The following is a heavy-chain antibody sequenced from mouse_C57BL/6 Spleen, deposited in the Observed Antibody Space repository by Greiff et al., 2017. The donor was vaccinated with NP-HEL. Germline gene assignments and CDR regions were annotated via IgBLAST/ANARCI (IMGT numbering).Heavy chain of an antibody. V-gene: IGHV1-15*01. CDR3: SPPYPYYFDY. CDR1: GYTFTDYE. D-gene: IGHD2-10*01. CDR2: IDPETGGT. J-gene: IGHJ2*01. Sequence: VQLQQSGAELVRPGASVTLSCKASGYTFTDYEMHWVKQTPVHGLEWIGAIDPETGGTAYNQKFKGKAILTADKSSSTAYMELRSLTSEDSAVYYCSPPYPYYFDYWGQGTTLTVSS.